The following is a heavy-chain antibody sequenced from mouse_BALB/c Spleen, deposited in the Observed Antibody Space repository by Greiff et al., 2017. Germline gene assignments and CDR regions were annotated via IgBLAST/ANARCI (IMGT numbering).Heavy chain of an antibody. Sequence: VQVVESGPGLVAPSQSLSITCTVSGFSLTSYGVHWVRQPPGKGLEWLGVIWAGGSTNYNSALMSRLSISKDNSKSQVFLKMNSLQTDDTAMYYCARDGAGPSYAMDYWGQGTSVTVSS. CDR1: GFSLTSYG. V-gene: IGHV2-9*02. CDR2: IWAGGST. J-gene: IGHJ4*01. CDR3: ARDGAGPSYAMDY. D-gene: IGHD3-3*01.